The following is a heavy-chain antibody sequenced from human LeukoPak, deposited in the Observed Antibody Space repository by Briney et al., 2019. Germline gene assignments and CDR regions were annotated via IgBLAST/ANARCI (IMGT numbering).Heavy chain of an antibody. CDR3: AREGRRAHYDSSGYYIN. CDR2: INPNSGGT. D-gene: IGHD3-22*01. CDR1: GYTFTGYY. J-gene: IGHJ4*02. Sequence: ASVKVSCKASGYTFTGYYMHWVRQAPGQGLEWMGWINPNSGGTNYAQKFQGRVTMTRDTSISTAYMELSRLRSDDTAVYYCAREGRRAHYDSSGYYINWGQGTLVTVSS. V-gene: IGHV1-2*02.